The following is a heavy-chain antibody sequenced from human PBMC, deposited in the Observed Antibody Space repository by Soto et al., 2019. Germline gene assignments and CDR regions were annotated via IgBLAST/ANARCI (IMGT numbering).Heavy chain of an antibody. CDR1: AYTFTGYY. CDR3: ATARNSGYSYGFYYYGMDV. CDR2: INPNSGGT. D-gene: IGHD5-18*01. V-gene: IGHV1-2*04. Sequence: ASVKVSCKASAYTFTGYYMHWVRQAPGQGLEWMGWINPNSGGTNYAQKFQGWVTMTRDTSISTAYMELSRLRSDDTAVYYCATARNSGYSYGFYYYGMDVWGQGTTVTVSS. J-gene: IGHJ6*02.